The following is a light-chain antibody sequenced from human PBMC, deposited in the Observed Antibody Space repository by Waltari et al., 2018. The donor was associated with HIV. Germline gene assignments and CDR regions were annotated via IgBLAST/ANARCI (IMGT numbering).Light chain of an antibody. CDR3: GAWDDNLRGL. CDR1: DSNVGSHY. Sequence: QAVLTQTPSASASPGQKITISCSGSDSNVGSHYVYWYHQFPGRAPTLLLYTNNQRSSGVPDRFSGSKSGTSASLTISGLRSEDEGTYFCGAWDDNLRGLFGAGTKLTVL. CDR2: TNN. J-gene: IGLJ2*01. V-gene: IGLV1-47*01.